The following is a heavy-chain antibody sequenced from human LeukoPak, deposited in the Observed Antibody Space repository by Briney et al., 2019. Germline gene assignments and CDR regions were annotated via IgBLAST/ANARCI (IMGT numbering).Heavy chain of an antibody. CDR2: IYYSGST. CDR1: GGSISSYY. D-gene: IGHD4-17*01. Sequence: KPSETLSLTCTVSGGSISSYYWSWIRQPPGKGLEWIGSIYYSGSTYYNPSLKSRVTISVDTSKSQFSLKLSSVTAADTAVYYCATDDYGDIIDYWGQGTLVTVSS. V-gene: IGHV4-39*07. J-gene: IGHJ4*02. CDR3: ATDDYGDIIDY.